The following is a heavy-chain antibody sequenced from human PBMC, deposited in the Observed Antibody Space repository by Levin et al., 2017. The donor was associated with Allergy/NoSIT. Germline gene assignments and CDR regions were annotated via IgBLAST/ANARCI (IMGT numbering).Heavy chain of an antibody. Sequence: SETLSLTCTVSGGSVSSGDYYWSWIRQPPGKGLEWIGYIYYSGSTYYNPSLKSRVTMSVDTSKNQFSLKLNSVTAADTAVYYCAREDQAYDSSGYYYFFDYWGQGTLVTVSS. CDR1: GGSVSSGDYY. D-gene: IGHD3-22*01. J-gene: IGHJ4*02. CDR2: IYYSGST. CDR3: AREDQAYDSSGYYYFFDY. V-gene: IGHV4-30-4*01.